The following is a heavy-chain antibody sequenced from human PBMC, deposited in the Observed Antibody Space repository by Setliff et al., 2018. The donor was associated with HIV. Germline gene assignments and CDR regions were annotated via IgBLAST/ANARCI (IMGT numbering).Heavy chain of an antibody. J-gene: IGHJ6*02. CDR1: GYTFKTYG. CDR3: ARLGSGWSDSYYYAMDV. V-gene: IGHV1-18*01. CDR2: ISPYNGHT. D-gene: IGHD6-19*01. Sequence: ASVKVSCKASGYTFKTYGVSWVRQAPGHGLEWMGWISPYNGHTNYAQNFQGRVTMTIDTSTSRAYMELKSLTSDDTAAYFCARLGSGWSDSYYYAMDVWGQGTTVTVSS.